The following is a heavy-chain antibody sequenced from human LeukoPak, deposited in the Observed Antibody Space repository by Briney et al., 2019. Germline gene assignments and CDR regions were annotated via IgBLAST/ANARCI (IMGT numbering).Heavy chain of an antibody. CDR3: ASSYSSSWLHYYYYMDV. CDR2: IYHSGST. D-gene: IGHD6-13*01. CDR1: GYSISSGYY. J-gene: IGHJ6*03. Sequence: SETLSLTCTVSGYSISSGYYWGWIRQPPGKGLEWIGSIYHSGSTYYNPSLKSRVTISVDTSKNQFSLKLSSVTAADTAVYYCASSYSSSWLHYYYYMDVWGKGTTVTVSS. V-gene: IGHV4-38-2*02.